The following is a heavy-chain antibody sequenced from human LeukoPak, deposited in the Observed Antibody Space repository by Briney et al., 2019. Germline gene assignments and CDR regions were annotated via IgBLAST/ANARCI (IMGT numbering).Heavy chain of an antibody. CDR2: ISGSGSDT. V-gene: IGHV3-11*06. CDR3: ARVGSIAAAGTPDY. D-gene: IGHD6-13*01. Sequence: GGSLRLSCAASGFIFSDYYMTWIRQAPGKGLEWLSYISGSGSDTNYADSVKGRCTTSRDNAKKSLYLQMNSLRAEDTAVYYCARVGSIAAAGTPDYWGQGTLVTVSS. J-gene: IGHJ4*02. CDR1: GFIFSDYY.